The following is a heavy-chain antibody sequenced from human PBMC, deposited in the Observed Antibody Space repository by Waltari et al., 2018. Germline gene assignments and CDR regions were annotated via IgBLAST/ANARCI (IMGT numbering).Heavy chain of an antibody. Sequence: EEQLLASGGGLVQPGGSLSLSCAASGFTFSGYTMSWVRQAPGKGLEWVSSIPDGGTSDYADSVKGRFTISRDKSKGILFLQMNSLRVEDTALYYCARDNGFCDGGGCYPEYFHLWGQGTLVTVSS. CDR3: ARDNGFCDGGGCYPEYFHL. V-gene: IGHV3-23*01. J-gene: IGHJ1*01. D-gene: IGHD2-15*01. CDR2: IPDGGTS. CDR1: GFTFSGYT.